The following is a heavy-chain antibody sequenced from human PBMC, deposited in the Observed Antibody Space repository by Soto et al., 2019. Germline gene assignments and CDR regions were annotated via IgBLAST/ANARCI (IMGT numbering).Heavy chain of an antibody. J-gene: IGHJ4*02. CDR2: IFYFGST. CDR3: ARHSPDFDWLSQFDY. Sequence: PSETLSLTCTVSGASISRYYWSWIRQSPGKGLEWIGYIFYFGSTNYNPSLKSRVTLSIDTSKNQLSLKLSSVTAADTAVYYCARHSPDFDWLSQFDYWGQGTLVTVSS. V-gene: IGHV4-59*08. CDR1: GASISRYY. D-gene: IGHD3-9*01.